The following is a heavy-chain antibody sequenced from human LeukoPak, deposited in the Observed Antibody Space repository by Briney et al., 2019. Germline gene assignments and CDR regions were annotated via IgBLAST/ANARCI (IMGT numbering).Heavy chain of an antibody. J-gene: IGHJ4*02. V-gene: IGHV3-66*01. CDR1: GFTVSSNY. Sequence: GGSLRPSWAASGFTVSSNYMSWFRQAPGKGLEWVSVIYSGGSTYYADSVKGRFTISRDDSKSIAYLQMNSLKTEDTAVYYCTSPYYDFWSGYYTGFDYWGQGTLVTVSS. CDR2: IYSGGST. CDR3: TSPYYDFWSGYYTGFDY. D-gene: IGHD3-3*01.